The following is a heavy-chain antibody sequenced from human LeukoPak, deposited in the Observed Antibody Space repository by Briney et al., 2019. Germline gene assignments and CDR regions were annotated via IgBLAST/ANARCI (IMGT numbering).Heavy chain of an antibody. CDR1: EFTFSSYS. D-gene: IGHD5-24*01. J-gene: IGHJ5*02. CDR3: ARGWRDGYKVPFDP. CDR2: ISGSGKHT. V-gene: IGHV3-21*01. Sequence: PGGSLRLSCVASEFTFSSYSMIWVRQAPGKGLEWVSSISGSGKHTYYADSVRGRLSISRDNAKNSLYLQMNSLRSEDTAVYFCARGWRDGYKVPFDPWGQGTLVTVSS.